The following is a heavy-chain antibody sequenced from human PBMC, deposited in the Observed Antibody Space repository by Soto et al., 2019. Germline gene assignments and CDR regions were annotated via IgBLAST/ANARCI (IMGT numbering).Heavy chain of an antibody. D-gene: IGHD4-17*01. CDR1: GYTFTSYG. Sequence: QGQLVQSGAEVKKPGASVKVSCKASGYTFTSYGISWVRQAPGQGLEWMGWISAYNGNTNYAQKLQGRVTMTTDTSASTDYMELRSLRSDDTAVYYCARDMDDYASPYSYYGMDVWGQGTTVTVSS. CDR3: ARDMDDYASPYSYYGMDV. V-gene: IGHV1-18*01. CDR2: ISAYNGNT. J-gene: IGHJ6*02.